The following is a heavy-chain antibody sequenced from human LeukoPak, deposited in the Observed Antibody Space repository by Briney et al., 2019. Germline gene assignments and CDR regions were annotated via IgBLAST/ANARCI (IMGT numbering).Heavy chain of an antibody. CDR3: ARDYGGDAGLDS. Sequence: PGGSLRLSCAASGFTSSSYGMHWVRQAPGKGLEWVALIWSDDRNKYYADSVKGQFTISRDNSKNTLYLQMNSLRAEDTAVYYCARDYGGDAGLDSWGQGTLVTVSS. J-gene: IGHJ4*02. CDR1: GFTSSSYG. D-gene: IGHD4-23*01. V-gene: IGHV3-33*01. CDR2: IWSDDRNK.